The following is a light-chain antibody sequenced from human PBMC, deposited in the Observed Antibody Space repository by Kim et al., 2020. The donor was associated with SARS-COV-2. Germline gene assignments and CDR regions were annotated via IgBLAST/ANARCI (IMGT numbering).Light chain of an antibody. Sequence: LGASVKLTCTLNSGHGGNAIAWHQQQPEKGPRYLMKVNNAGSHSKGDGIPDRFSGSSSGAERYLTISSLQSVDEADYYCQSWGVFGGGTKLTVL. CDR2: VNNAGSH. CDR3: QSWGV. CDR1: SGHGGNA. J-gene: IGLJ3*02. V-gene: IGLV4-69*01.